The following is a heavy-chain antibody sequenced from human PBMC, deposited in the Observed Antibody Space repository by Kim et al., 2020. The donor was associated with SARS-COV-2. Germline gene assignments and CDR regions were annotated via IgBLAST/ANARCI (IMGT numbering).Heavy chain of an antibody. CDR1: GFTFGDYA. V-gene: IGHV3-9*01. CDR2: ISCNRGSI. Sequence: GGSLRLSCAASGFTFGDYAMHWVRQAPGKGLEWVSGISCNRGSIGYAASVKGRFTISRDNAKNSLYLQMNSLRAEDTALYYCAKLTMIVVAMDAFDIWGQGTMVTVSS. CDR3: AKLTMIVVAMDAFDI. J-gene: IGHJ3*02. D-gene: IGHD3-22*01.